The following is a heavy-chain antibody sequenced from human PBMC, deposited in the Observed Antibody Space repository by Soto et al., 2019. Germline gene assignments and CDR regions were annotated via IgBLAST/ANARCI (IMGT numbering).Heavy chain of an antibody. CDR1: GGSISSGDYY. CDR3: ASARPDGARLDP. D-gene: IGHD6-6*01. Sequence: QVQLQESGPGLVKPSQTLSLTCTVSGGSISSGDYYWSWIRQPPGKGLEWIGYIYHSGSTYYNPYLKSRVTISVNTSQTQFSLKLSSVTAADTAVYYCASARPDGARLDPWGQGTLVTVSS. CDR2: IYHSGST. J-gene: IGHJ5*02. V-gene: IGHV4-30-4*01.